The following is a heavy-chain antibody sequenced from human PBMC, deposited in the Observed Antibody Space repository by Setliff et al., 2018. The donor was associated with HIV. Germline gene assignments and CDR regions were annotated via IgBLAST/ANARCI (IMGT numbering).Heavy chain of an antibody. J-gene: IGHJ4*01. CDR1: GDSLGSHYW. CDR2: IYWDDDT. Sequence: TLSLTCSVSGDSLGSHYWSWVRQPPGKGLEWLALIYWDDDTRYNPSLKSRLTITKDTSRNQVDLTVSNMDPVDTATYFCVHVSYYRDVYFDAWGQGVQVTVSS. D-gene: IGHD3-10*01. CDR3: VHVSYYRDVYFDA. V-gene: IGHV2-5*02.